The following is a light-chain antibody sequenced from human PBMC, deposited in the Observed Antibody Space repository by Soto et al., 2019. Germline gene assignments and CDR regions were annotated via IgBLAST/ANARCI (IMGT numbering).Light chain of an antibody. Sequence: DIQMTQSPSSLSSSVGDIVTITCRASQGITNYLAWYQQKPGKVPKLLIYDASTLQSGVPSRFSGSASGTHFTLTISSLQPEDVATYYCQKYNSAPRMFTFGHGNKVDIK. J-gene: IGKJ3*01. CDR1: QGITNY. CDR3: QKYNSAPRMFT. CDR2: DAS. V-gene: IGKV1-27*01.